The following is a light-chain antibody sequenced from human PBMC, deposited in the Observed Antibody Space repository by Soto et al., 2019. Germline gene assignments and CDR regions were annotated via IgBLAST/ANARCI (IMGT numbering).Light chain of an antibody. CDR1: QSVSSR. V-gene: IGKV3-11*01. Sequence: EMVMTQSPGTLSLSPVERATLSCRASQSVSSRLAWYQQKPGQAPRLLIYATSNRATGIPARFSGSGSGTDFTLTISSLEPEDFSVYYCQQRYNWPVTFGQGTRLEIK. CDR3: QQRYNWPVT. J-gene: IGKJ5*01. CDR2: ATS.